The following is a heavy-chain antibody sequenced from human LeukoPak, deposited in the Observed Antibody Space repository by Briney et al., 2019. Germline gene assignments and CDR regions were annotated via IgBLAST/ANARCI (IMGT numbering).Heavy chain of an antibody. Sequence: SETLSLTCTVSGGSISSYYWSWIRQPSGKGLEWIGYIYYSGSTNYNPSLKSRVTISVDTSKNQFSLKLSSVTAADTAVYYCARDPYCSGGSCYSDYWGQGTLVTVSS. CDR1: GGSISSYY. CDR3: ARDPYCSGGSCYSDY. J-gene: IGHJ4*02. CDR2: IYYSGST. D-gene: IGHD2-15*01. V-gene: IGHV4-59*01.